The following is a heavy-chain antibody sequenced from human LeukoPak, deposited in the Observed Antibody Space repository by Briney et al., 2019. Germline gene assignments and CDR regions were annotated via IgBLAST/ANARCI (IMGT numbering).Heavy chain of an antibody. J-gene: IGHJ6*02. V-gene: IGHV3-23*01. CDR1: GFTFSSYA. CDR2: VTASAGNT. CDR3: AKGDYYGSGSFFKNGMDV. D-gene: IGHD3-10*01. Sequence: GGSLRLSCAASGFTFSSYAMSWVRQAPGKGLEWVSAVTASAGNTYYADSIKGRFTISRDNSKNTLYLQVTSLRAEDTAVYYCAKGDYYGSGSFFKNGMDVWGQGTTVTVSS.